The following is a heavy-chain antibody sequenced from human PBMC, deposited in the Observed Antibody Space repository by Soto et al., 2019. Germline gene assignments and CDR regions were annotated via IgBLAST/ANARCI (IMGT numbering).Heavy chain of an antibody. D-gene: IGHD6-13*01. CDR3: IRAAAGTSFYYYGMDV. CDR2: IYPGDSDT. V-gene: IGHV5-51*01. CDR1: GYSFTTYW. Sequence: GESLKISCKSYGYSFTTYWIAWVRQMPGKGLEWMGIIYPGDSDTRYSPSFQGQVTISAEKSISTAYLQWSSLKASDTAMYYCIRAAAGTSFYYYGMDVWGQGTTVTVSS. J-gene: IGHJ6*02.